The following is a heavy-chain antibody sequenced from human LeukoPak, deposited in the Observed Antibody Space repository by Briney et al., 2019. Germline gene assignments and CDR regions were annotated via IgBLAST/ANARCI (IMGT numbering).Heavy chain of an antibody. CDR3: ASEVVAVTAFDY. D-gene: IGHD2-15*01. CDR2: ISSSGSTI. CDR1: GFTFSDYY. J-gene: IGHJ4*02. Sequence: PGGSLRLSCAASGFTFSDYYMSWIRQAPGKGLEWVSYISSSGSTIYYADSVKGRFTISRDNAKNSLYLQMNSLRAEDTAVYYCASEVVAVTAFDYWGQGTLVTVSS. V-gene: IGHV3-11*04.